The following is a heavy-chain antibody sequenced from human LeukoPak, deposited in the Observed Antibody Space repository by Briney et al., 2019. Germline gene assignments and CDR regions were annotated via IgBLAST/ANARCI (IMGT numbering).Heavy chain of an antibody. J-gene: IGHJ6*03. CDR2: ISGSGGST. CDR1: GITFSSYA. Sequence: PGGSLRLSCAASGITFSSYAMSWVRQAPGKGLEWVSAISGSGGSTYYADSVKGRFTISRDNSKNTLYLQMNSLRAEDTAVYYCAKPHCSSTSCSYYYYYMDVWGKGTTVTVSS. CDR3: AKPHCSSTSCSYYYYYMDV. D-gene: IGHD2-2*01. V-gene: IGHV3-23*01.